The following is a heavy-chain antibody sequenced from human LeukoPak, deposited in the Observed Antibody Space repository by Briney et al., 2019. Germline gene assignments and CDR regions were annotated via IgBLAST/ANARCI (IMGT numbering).Heavy chain of an antibody. CDR2: IIPILGIA. CDR3: ARVPLTTGTFWFDP. Sequence: SVKVSCKASGGTSSSYTISWVRQAPGQGLEWMGRIIPILGIANYAQKFQGRVTITADKSTSTAYMELSSLRSEDTAVYYCARVPLTTGTFWFDPWGQGTLVTVSS. J-gene: IGHJ5*02. CDR1: GGTSSSYT. D-gene: IGHD1-1*01. V-gene: IGHV1-69*02.